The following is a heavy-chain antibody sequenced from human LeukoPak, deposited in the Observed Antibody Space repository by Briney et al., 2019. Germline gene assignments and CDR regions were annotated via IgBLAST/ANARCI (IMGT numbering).Heavy chain of an antibody. CDR2: IYYSGST. Sequence: SETLSLTCTVFGGSISSRSYYWGWIRQPPGKGLEWIGSIYYSGSTYYNPSLKSRVTISVDTSKNQCSLKVSSVTAADTAVYYCARDTYNYGSSAYYFDYWGQGTLVTVSS. CDR1: GGSISSRSYY. CDR3: ARDTYNYGSSAYYFDY. D-gene: IGHD5-18*01. J-gene: IGHJ4*02. V-gene: IGHV4-39*07.